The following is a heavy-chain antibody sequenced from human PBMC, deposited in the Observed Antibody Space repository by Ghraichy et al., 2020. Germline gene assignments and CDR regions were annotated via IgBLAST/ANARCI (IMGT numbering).Heavy chain of an antibody. CDR1: GGSFSGYY. Sequence: SETLSLTCAVYGGSFSGYYWSWIRQPPGKGLEWIGEINHSGSTNYNPSPKIQVTIPVDTSKNQFSLKLSSVTAPDTAVYYCAMKGGSYHRVDYWGQGTLVTVSS. J-gene: IGHJ4*02. CDR2: INHSGST. V-gene: IGHV4-34*01. CDR3: AMKGGSYHRVDY. D-gene: IGHD1-26*01.